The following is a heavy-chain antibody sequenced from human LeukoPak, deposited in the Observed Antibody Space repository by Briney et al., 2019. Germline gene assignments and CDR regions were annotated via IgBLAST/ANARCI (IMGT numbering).Heavy chain of an antibody. V-gene: IGHV1-69*05. J-gene: IGHJ3*02. Sequence: SVKVSCKASGGTFSSFAINWVRQAPGQGLEWMGGIIPIFGTANYAQKFQGRVTITTDESTTTAYMEMSSLRSEDTAVYYCAGHSGSNDAFDIWGQGTMVTVSS. D-gene: IGHD1-26*01. CDR2: IIPIFGTA. CDR1: GGTFSSFA. CDR3: AGHSGSNDAFDI.